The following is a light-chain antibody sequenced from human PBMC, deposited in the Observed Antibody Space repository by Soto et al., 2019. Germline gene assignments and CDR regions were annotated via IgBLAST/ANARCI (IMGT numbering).Light chain of an antibody. CDR1: QSISHF. J-gene: IGKJ1*01. CDR2: DAS. V-gene: IGKV1-5*01. CDR3: QQYNSYSPT. Sequence: IQMAPSPATLSSSVGDRVTITCRASQSISHFLAWYQQKPGKVPKLLIYDASNLGSGVPSRFSGSGSGTDFTLTISGLQPDDFTTYYCQQYNSYSPTFGQGTKVDIK.